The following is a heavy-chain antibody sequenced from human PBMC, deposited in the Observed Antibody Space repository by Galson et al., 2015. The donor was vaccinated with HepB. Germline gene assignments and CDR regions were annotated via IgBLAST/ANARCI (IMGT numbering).Heavy chain of an antibody. D-gene: IGHD3-22*01. J-gene: IGHJ6*02. V-gene: IGHV3-48*02. CDR2: ISTSSTTK. CDR1: GFTFSDYN. CDR3: ARDLMWLSHYIPSYYGAMDV. Sequence: SLRLSCAASGFTFSDYNMNWVRQAPGKGLEWVSYISTSSTTKYYADSVKGRFTISRDNAKNSLYLQINSLRDEDTAVYYCARDLMWLSHYIPSYYGAMDVWGQGTTVTVSS.